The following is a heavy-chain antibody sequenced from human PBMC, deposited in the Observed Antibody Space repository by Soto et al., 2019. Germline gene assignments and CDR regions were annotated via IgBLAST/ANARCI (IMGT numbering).Heavy chain of an antibody. CDR3: ARDYYGSGSYYNLGY. CDR2: ISSSSSYI. CDR1: GFTFSSYS. Sequence: EVQLVESGGGLVKPGGSLRLSCAASGFTFSSYSMNWVRQAPGKGLAWVSSISSSSSYIYYADSVKGRVTISRDNAKNPLYLQMNSLRAEDTAVYYCARDYYGSGSYYNLGYWRQGTLVTVSS. D-gene: IGHD3-10*01. V-gene: IGHV3-21*01. J-gene: IGHJ4*02.